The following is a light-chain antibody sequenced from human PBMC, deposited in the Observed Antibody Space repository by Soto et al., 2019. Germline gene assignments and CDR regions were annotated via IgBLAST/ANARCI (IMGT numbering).Light chain of an antibody. CDR3: QQYNNWPPWT. V-gene: IGKV3-15*01. J-gene: IGKJ1*01. Sequence: MTQSPSTLSASVGYRFTITCRASQSVSSSFLAWYQQKPGQAPRLLIYGASTRATGIPARFSGSGSGTEFTLTIRSLQSEDFAVYYCQQYNNWPPWTFGQGTTGDIK. CDR2: GAS. CDR1: QSVSSS.